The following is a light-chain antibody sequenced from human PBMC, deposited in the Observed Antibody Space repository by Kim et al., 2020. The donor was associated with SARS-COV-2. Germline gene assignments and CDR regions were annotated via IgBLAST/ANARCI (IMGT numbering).Light chain of an antibody. V-gene: IGLV8-61*01. CDR3: VLYMGSGTWV. CDR2: STN. CDR1: SGSVSTSYY. Sequence: GGTVTLTCGLSSGSVSTSYYPGWYQQTPGQAPRTLIYSTNTRSSGVPDRFSGSILGNKAALTITGAQADDEADYYCVLYMGSGTWVFGGGTQLTVL. J-gene: IGLJ3*02.